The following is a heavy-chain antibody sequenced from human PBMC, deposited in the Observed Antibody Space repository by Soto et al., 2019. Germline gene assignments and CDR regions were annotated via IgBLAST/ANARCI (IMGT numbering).Heavy chain of an antibody. CDR1: GCSLTTSGVG. CDR2: IYCDDDK. Sequence: GPPLVNPTQSLTLTCTFSGCSLTTSGVGVGWIRQPPGKALECLALIYCDDDKRYSPSLKSRLTITKDTSKNQVVLTLTDMDPVDTATYYCDQRSGGSHFAYWGQGTVVTASS. J-gene: IGHJ4*02. V-gene: IGHV2-5*02. D-gene: IGHD1-26*01. CDR3: DQRSGGSHFAY.